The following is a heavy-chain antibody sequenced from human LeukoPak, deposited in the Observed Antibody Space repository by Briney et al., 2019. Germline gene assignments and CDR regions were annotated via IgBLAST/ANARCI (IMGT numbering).Heavy chain of an antibody. CDR2: IRYDGSNK. CDR3: AILLSGYQLYAFDI. D-gene: IGHD5-12*01. J-gene: IGHJ3*02. CDR1: GFTVSSYG. V-gene: IGHV3-30*02. Sequence: GGSLRLSCAASGFTVSSYGMHWVRQAPGKGLEWVAFIRYDGSNKYYADSVKGRFTISRDNSKNTLYLQMNSLRAEDTAVYYCAILLSGYQLYAFDIWGQGTMVTVSS.